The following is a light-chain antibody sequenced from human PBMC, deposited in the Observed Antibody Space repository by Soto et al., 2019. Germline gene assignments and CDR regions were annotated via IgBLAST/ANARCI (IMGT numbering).Light chain of an antibody. V-gene: IGLV2-14*01. J-gene: IGLJ1*01. CDR1: SSDVGGYNY. CDR2: EVS. CDR3: SSYTTSSTLV. Sequence: QSVLTQPASVSGSPGQSITISCTGTSSDVGGYNYVSWYQQHPGKAPKLLIYEVSNRPSGLSNRFSGSKSGNTASLTISGLQAEDEADYSCSSYTTSSTLVFGTGTNVTVL.